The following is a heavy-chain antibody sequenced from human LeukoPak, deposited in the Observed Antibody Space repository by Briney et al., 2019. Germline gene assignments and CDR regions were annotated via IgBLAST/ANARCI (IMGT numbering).Heavy chain of an antibody. CDR3: ARGPRPRYSGYDSRGPFDY. CDR1: GGTFSSYA. D-gene: IGHD5-12*01. Sequence: ASVKVSCKASGGTFSSYAISWVRQAPGQGLEWMERIIPILGIANYAQKFQGRVTITADKSTSTAYMELSSLRSEDTAVYYCARGPRPRYSGYDSRGPFDYWGQGTLVTVSS. V-gene: IGHV1-69*04. CDR2: IIPILGIA. J-gene: IGHJ4*02.